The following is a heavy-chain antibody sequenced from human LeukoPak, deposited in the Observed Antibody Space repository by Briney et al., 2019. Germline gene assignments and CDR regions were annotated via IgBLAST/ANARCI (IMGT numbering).Heavy chain of an antibody. V-gene: IGHV1-69*01. CDR1: GGTFSNYG. Sequence: GSSVKVSCKASGGTFSNYGISWVRQAPGQGLEWMGGIIPVFATTKYAQRFQGRVTITADESTSTAYMELSSLRSDDTAVYYCASSPIDCSSTSCYPYYYYYMDVWGKGTTVTVSS. CDR3: ASSPIDCSSTSCYPYYYYYMDV. J-gene: IGHJ6*03. CDR2: IIPVFATT. D-gene: IGHD2-2*01.